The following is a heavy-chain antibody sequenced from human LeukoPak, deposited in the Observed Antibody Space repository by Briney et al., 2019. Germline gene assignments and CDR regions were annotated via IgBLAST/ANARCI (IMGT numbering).Heavy chain of an antibody. CDR2: ISGDGVSP. CDR3: AKDDSLFLATDAFDI. CDR1: GFTFNNYA. V-gene: IGHV3-23*01. Sequence: GGSLRLSCAASGFTFNNYALAWVRQTPEKGLECVSAISGDGVSPYYVDSVRGRFTISRDNSKNTLYLQMNSLRAEDTAVYYCAKDDSLFLATDAFDIWGQGTMVTVSS. J-gene: IGHJ3*02. D-gene: IGHD2-15*01.